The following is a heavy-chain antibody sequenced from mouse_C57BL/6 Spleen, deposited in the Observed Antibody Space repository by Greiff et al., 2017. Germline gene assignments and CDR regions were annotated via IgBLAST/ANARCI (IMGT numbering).Heavy chain of an antibody. V-gene: IGHV1-66*01. CDR3: ARGGQLRPLFAY. J-gene: IGHJ3*01. D-gene: IGHD3-2*02. CDR1: GYSFTSYY. CDR2: IYPGSGNT. Sequence: VQLQQSGPELVKPGASVKISCKASGYSFTSYYIHWVKQRPGQGLEWIGWIYPGSGNTKYNEKFKGKATLTADTSSSTAYMQLSSLTSEDSAVYYCARGGQLRPLFAYWGQGTLVTVSA.